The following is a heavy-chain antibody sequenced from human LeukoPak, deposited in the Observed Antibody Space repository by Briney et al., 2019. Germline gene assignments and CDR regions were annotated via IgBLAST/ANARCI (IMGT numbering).Heavy chain of an antibody. CDR2: INWNGGST. CDR3: ARDGGSGWYKDYFDY. V-gene: IGHV3-20*04. J-gene: IGHJ4*02. Sequence: PGGSLRLSCAASGFTFDDYGMSWVRQAPGKGLEWVSGINWNGGSTGYADSVKGRFTISRDNAKNSLYLQMNSLRAEDTALYYCARDGGSGWYKDYFDYWGRGTLVTVSS. D-gene: IGHD6-19*01. CDR1: GFTFDDYG.